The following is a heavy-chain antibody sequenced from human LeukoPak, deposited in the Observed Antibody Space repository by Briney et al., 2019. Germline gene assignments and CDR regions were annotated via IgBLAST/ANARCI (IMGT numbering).Heavy chain of an antibody. V-gene: IGHV4-59*01. CDR3: ARVYIVVVLAAVGGWFDP. D-gene: IGHD2-2*01. Sequence: PSETLSLTCTVSGGSISSYYWSWIRQPPGKGLEWIGYIYYSGSTNYNPSLKSRVTISVDTSKNQFSLKLSSVTAADTAVYYCARVYIVVVLAAVGGWFDPWGQGTLVTVSS. CDR2: IYYSGST. J-gene: IGHJ5*02. CDR1: GGSISSYY.